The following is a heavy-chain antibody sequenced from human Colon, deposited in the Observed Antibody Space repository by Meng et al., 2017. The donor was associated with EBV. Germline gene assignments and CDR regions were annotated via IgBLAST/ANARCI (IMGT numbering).Heavy chain of an antibody. CDR3: ARRGPSGNFSP. Sequence: QVSLHQRGAGLLKPSETLSRSCAAYGGSFRDYYWTWIRHPPGKGLEWIGEIDHRGNTKYNPSLKSRVTISLDTSKKQFSLKVSSVTAADSAVYYCARRGPSGNFSPWSQGALVTVSS. J-gene: IGHJ5*02. V-gene: IGHV4-34*01. D-gene: IGHD3-10*01. CDR2: IDHRGNT. CDR1: GGSFRDYY.